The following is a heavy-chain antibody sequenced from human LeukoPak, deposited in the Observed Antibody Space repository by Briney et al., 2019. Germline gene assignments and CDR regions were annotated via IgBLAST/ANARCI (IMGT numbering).Heavy chain of an antibody. CDR3: ARDLGVGARGGSYYFDY. CDR2: IIPIFGTA. CDR1: GGTFSSYA. J-gene: IGHJ4*02. V-gene: IGHV1-69*05. Sequence: SVKVSCKACGGTFSSYAISWVRQAPGQGLEWMGRIIPIFGTANYAQKFQGRVTITTDESTSTAYMELSSLRSEDTAVYYCARDLGVGARGGSYYFDYWGQGTLVTVSS. D-gene: IGHD1-26*01.